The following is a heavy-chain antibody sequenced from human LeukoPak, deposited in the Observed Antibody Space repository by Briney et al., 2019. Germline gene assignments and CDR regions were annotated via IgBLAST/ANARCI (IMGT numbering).Heavy chain of an antibody. J-gene: IGHJ5*02. CDR1: GGSISSSSYY. D-gene: IGHD6-19*01. CDR2: IYYSGST. Sequence: PSETLSLTCTVSGGSISSSSYYWGWIRQPPGKGLEWIGSIYYSGSTYYNPSLKSRVTISVDTSKNQFSLKLSSVTAADTAVYYCARDAHGSIAVAPWGQGTLVTVSS. CDR3: ARDAHGSIAVAP. V-gene: IGHV4-39*07.